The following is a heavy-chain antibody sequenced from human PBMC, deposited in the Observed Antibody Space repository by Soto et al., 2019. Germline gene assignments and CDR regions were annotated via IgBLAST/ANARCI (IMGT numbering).Heavy chain of an antibody. D-gene: IGHD6-19*01. CDR1: GGTFSSYA. J-gene: IGHJ3*01. Sequence: GASVKVSCKASGGTFSSYAISWVRQAPGQGLEWMGGIIPIFGTANYAQKFQGRVTITADKSTTTAYMELTSLRSDDTAVYYCARGNSGRLEAFDVWGQGTMVTVSS. CDR3: ARGNSGRLEAFDV. CDR2: IIPIFGTA. V-gene: IGHV1-69*06.